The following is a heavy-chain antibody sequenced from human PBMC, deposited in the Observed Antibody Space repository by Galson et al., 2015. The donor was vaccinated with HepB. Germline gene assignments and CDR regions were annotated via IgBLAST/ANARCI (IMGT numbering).Heavy chain of an antibody. CDR2: IKHDGSEK. Sequence: SLRLSCAVSGFPLSTSGMSWVRQIPGKGLEWVANIKHDGSEKDYVDSVKGRFTIYRDNFENSLYLQMDSLRVEDTAVYYCAKDGRTFALCGRVSLGT. J-gene: IGHJ2*01. CDR3: AKDGRTFAL. V-gene: IGHV3-7*01. CDR1: GFPLSTSG.